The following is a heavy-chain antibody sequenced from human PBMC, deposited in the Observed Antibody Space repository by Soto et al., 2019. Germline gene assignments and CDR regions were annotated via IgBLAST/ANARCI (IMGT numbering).Heavy chain of an antibody. D-gene: IGHD5-12*01. CDR1: GFTFSSYG. Sequence: QVQLVESGGGVVQPGRSLRLSCGASGFTFSSYGMHWVRQAPGKGLEWVAFISYDGSNKQYGDSVKGRFTISRDNSKETMALHMNILIAKYAAVYYCGKDSAWISLNNDFVFWDQGTLVSVSS. CDR2: ISYDGSNK. V-gene: IGHV3-30*18. CDR3: GKDSAWISLNNDFVF. J-gene: IGHJ4*02.